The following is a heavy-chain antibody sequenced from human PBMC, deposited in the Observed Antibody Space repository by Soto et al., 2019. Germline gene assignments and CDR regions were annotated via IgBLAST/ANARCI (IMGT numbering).Heavy chain of an antibody. CDR2: IYPSDSDN. D-gene: IGHD3-3*01. CDR1: GYNFAGYW. Sequence: PGESLKISCKGSGYNFAGYWIAWMLQMPGKGLALMGIIYPSDSDNRYRPSFQGQVTISADKSISYAYLQWSSLRASDTAMYYCARGGVSTRTFDYWGQGTPVTVSS. J-gene: IGHJ4*02. V-gene: IGHV5-51*01. CDR3: ARGGVSTRTFDY.